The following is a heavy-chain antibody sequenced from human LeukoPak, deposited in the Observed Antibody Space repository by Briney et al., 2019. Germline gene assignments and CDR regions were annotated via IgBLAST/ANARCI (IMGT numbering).Heavy chain of an antibody. Sequence: PGGSLRLSCAASGFTLSSYGMHWVRQAPGKGLEWVAVISYDGSNKYYADSVKGRFTISRDNSKNTLYLQMNSLRAEDTAVYYCAKGGTPIQLWHYFDYWGQGTLVTVSS. D-gene: IGHD5-18*01. CDR2: ISYDGSNK. CDR1: GFTLSSYG. J-gene: IGHJ4*02. CDR3: AKGGTPIQLWHYFDY. V-gene: IGHV3-30*18.